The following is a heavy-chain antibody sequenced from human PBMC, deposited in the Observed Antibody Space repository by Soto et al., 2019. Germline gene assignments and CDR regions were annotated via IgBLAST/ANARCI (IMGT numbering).Heavy chain of an antibody. J-gene: IGHJ6*02. CDR3: ARVDYDFWSGYRYYYYGMDV. D-gene: IGHD3-3*01. CDR1: GYTFTSYG. CDR2: ISAYNGNT. V-gene: IGHV1-18*01. Sequence: GASVKVSCKASGYTFTSYGISWVRQAPGQGLEWMGWISAYNGNTNYAQKLQGRVTMTTDTSTSTAYMELRSLRSDDTAVYYCARVDYDFWSGYRYYYYGMDVWGQGTTVTVSS.